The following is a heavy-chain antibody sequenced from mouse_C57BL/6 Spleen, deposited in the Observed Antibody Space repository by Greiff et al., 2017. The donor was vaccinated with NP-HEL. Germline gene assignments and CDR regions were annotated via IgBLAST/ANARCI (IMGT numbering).Heavy chain of an antibody. Sequence: EVQVVESEGGLVQPGSSMKLSCTASGFTFSDYYMAWVRQVPEKGLEWVANINYDGSSTYYLDSLKSRFIISRDNAKNILYLQMSSLKSEDTATYYCARVDDGSSSFDYWGQGTTLTVSS. CDR1: GFTFSDYY. D-gene: IGHD1-1*01. CDR2: INYDGSST. CDR3: ARVDDGSSSFDY. J-gene: IGHJ2*01. V-gene: IGHV5-16*01.